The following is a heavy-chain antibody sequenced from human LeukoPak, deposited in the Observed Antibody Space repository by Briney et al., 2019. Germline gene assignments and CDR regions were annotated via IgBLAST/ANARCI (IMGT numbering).Heavy chain of an antibody. D-gene: IGHD1-14*01. CDR2: IKQDGSEK. Sequence: TGGSLRLSCAASGFTFSSYWMSWVRQAPGKGLEWVANIKQDGSEKYYVDSVKGRFTFSRDNAKNSLYLQMNSLRVEDTAVYYCARDQGEPFFDYWGQGTLVTVSS. J-gene: IGHJ4*02. V-gene: IGHV3-7*01. CDR3: ARDQGEPFFDY. CDR1: GFTFSSYW.